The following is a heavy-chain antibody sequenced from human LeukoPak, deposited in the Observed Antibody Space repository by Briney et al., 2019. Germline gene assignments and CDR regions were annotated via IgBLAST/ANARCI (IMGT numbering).Heavy chain of an antibody. CDR3: ATYRQVLLPFES. Sequence: GGSLRLSCATSGFTFNNYNMNWVRQAPGKGLEWVSAISGSASSTYHADSVKGRFTISRDNSKNTLYLQMNSLRAEDTAIYYCATYRQVLLPFESWGQGTLVTVSS. CDR2: ISGSASST. V-gene: IGHV3-23*01. J-gene: IGHJ4*02. CDR1: GFTFNNYN. D-gene: IGHD2-8*02.